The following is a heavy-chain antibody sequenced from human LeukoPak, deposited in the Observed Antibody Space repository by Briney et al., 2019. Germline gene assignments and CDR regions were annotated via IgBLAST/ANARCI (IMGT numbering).Heavy chain of an antibody. CDR2: IYYSGST. CDR3: ARHYYGSGSYYNDAYFDY. J-gene: IGHJ4*02. Sequence: SETLSLTCIASGGSISSYYWGWIRKPPGKGLEGIGSIYYSGSTYYNPSLKSRVTISVDTSKNQFSLKLSSVTAADTAVYYCARHYYGSGSYYNDAYFDYWGQGTLVTVSS. V-gene: IGHV4-39*01. CDR1: GGSISSYY. D-gene: IGHD3-10*01.